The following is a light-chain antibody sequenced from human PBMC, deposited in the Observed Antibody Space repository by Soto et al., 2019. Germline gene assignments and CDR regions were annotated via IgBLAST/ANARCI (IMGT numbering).Light chain of an antibody. CDR2: NDH. V-gene: IGLV1-44*01. J-gene: IGLJ3*02. CDR1: SSNIGTNT. CDR3: AAWDDSLWV. Sequence: SVLTQPPSASGTPGQRVTITCSGSSSNIGTNTVRWYRQLPGTAPKVLVYNDHERPSGVPDRFSGSKSGTSASLAISGLQSEDEADYYCAAWDDSLWVFGGGTKLTVL.